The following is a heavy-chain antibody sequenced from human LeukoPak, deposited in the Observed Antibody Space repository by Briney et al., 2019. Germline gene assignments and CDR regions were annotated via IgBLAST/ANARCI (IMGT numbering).Heavy chain of an antibody. CDR1: GGSFSGYY. J-gene: IGHJ6*03. Sequence: PSETLSLTCAVYGGSFSGYYWSWIRQPPGKGLEWIGEINHSGSTNYNPSLKSRVTISVDTSKNQFSLKLSSVTAADTAVYYCARLSITMVRGVLSHYYYYYMDVWGKGTTVTISS. CDR3: ARLSITMVRGVLSHYYYYYMDV. D-gene: IGHD3-10*01. V-gene: IGHV4-34*01. CDR2: INHSGST.